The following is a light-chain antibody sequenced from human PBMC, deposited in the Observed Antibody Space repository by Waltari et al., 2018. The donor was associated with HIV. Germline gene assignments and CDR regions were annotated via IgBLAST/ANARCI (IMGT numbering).Light chain of an antibody. CDR2: GAS. Sequence: EIVMTQSPATLSVSPGQRVTLSCRASQTIGANLAWYQQRPGQPPRLLIHGASSRDPGIPARFTGRGTGTDFTLQISNLQSDDSGVYYCQQYLDWPPWTFGQGTKVEI. V-gene: IGKV3D-15*01. J-gene: IGKJ1*01. CDR1: QTIGAN. CDR3: QQYLDWPPWT.